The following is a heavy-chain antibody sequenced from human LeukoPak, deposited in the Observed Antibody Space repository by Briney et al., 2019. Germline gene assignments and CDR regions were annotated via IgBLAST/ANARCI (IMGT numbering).Heavy chain of an antibody. J-gene: IGHJ3*02. CDR1: GFTFSSYS. CDR2: ISSSSSYI. V-gene: IGHV3-21*01. Sequence: HGRCLSLSCAASGFTFSSYSMNWVRQAPAKGLEWGSSISSSSSYIYYADSVKGRFTIPRDNAKNSLHLQMNSLRAEDTAVYYCARETDSSGYNDDFDIWGQGTMVTVSS. CDR3: ARETDSSGYNDDFDI. D-gene: IGHD3-22*01.